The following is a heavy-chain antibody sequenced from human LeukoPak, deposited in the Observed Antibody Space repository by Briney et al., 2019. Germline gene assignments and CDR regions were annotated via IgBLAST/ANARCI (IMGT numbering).Heavy chain of an antibody. V-gene: IGHV5-51*01. CDR1: GYYFNTNW. CDR2: IFPSDSDT. J-gene: IGHJ3*02. Sequence: GESLKISCKGSGYYFNTNWIGWVRQMPGTGLEWMGIIFPSDSDTIYSPPFQGQVTFSADKSINTAYLQWSSLKASDTAIYYCARRPGRAFDIWGQGTTVTVSS. D-gene: IGHD1-14*01. CDR3: ARRPGRAFDI.